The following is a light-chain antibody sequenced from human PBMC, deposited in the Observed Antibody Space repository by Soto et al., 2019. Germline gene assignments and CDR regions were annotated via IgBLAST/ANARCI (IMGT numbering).Light chain of an antibody. CDR1: QSISRW. CDR2: YAS. V-gene: IGKV1-5*01. CDR3: QHCDTSWT. Sequence: DVQMTQSPSTLSASVGDRVTITCRASQSISRWLAWYQQKPGKAPKLLIYYASSLESGVPSRFSGSGSGTEFPLTISSLQPDDFATYYCQHCDTSWTFGQGNRVEIK. J-gene: IGKJ1*01.